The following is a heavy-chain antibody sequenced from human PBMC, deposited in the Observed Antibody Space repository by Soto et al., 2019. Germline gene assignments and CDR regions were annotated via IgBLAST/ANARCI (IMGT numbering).Heavy chain of an antibody. CDR3: ARDIGEMSAV. D-gene: IGHD3-10*01. Sequence: LGGSLRPSCTGSGFTFSSSTMTWVRQGPGKGLEWGSSISSSSSYIYFADSLKGRFTISRDNAKNSLYLQMNSLRAEDTAVYYCARDIGEMSAVWGQGT. J-gene: IGHJ4*02. V-gene: IGHV3-21*06. CDR1: GFTFSSST. CDR2: ISSSSSYI.